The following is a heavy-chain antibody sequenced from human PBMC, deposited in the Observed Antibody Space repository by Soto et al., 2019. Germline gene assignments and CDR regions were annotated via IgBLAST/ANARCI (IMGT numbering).Heavy chain of an antibody. J-gene: IGHJ3*02. Sequence: GGSLRLSCAASGFTFSSYAMHWVRQAPGKGLEWVAVISYDGSNKYYADSVKGRFTISRDNSKNTLYLQMNSLRAEDTAVYYCARGRWGQRRDYIWGSYRADDAFDIWGQGTMVTVSS. CDR2: ISYDGSNK. CDR1: GFTFSSYA. V-gene: IGHV3-30-3*01. D-gene: IGHD3-16*02. CDR3: ARGRWGQRRDYIWGSYRADDAFDI.